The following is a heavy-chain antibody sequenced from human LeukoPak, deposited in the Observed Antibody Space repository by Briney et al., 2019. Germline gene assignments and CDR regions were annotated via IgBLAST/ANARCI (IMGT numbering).Heavy chain of an antibody. CDR1: GGSVSSGNYY. Sequence: SETLSLTCTVSGGSVSSGNYYWSWIRQPPGKGLEWIGYIYYSGSTNYSPSLKSRVTTSVDTSKNQFSLKLSPVTAADTAVYYCARLYSSGWHYFDYWGQGTLVTVSS. D-gene: IGHD6-19*01. V-gene: IGHV4-61*01. J-gene: IGHJ4*02. CDR2: IYYSGST. CDR3: ARLYSSGWHYFDY.